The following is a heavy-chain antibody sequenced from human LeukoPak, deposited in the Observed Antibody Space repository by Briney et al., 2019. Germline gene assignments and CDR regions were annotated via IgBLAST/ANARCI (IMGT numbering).Heavy chain of an antibody. J-gene: IGHJ3*02. CDR1: GGSISSSSYY. D-gene: IGHD3-22*01. V-gene: IGHV4-39*07. CDR3: AREAYYYDSSEKAFDI. CDR2: IYYSGST. Sequence: SEALSLTCTVSGGSISSSSYYWGWIRQPPGKGLEWIGSIYYSGSTYYNPSLKSRVTISVDTSKNQFSLKLSSVTAADTAVYYCAREAYYYDSSEKAFDIWGQGTMVTVSS.